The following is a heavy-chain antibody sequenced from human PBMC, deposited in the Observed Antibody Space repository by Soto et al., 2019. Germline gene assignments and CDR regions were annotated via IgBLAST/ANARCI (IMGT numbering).Heavy chain of an antibody. J-gene: IGHJ6*02. CDR1: GVNLRSQS. CDR3: ARDRDVAAARTVETNEYSGMDV. CDR2: AIPVLGVA. Sequence: QVQLVQSGAEVKKPGSSVRVSCKASGVNLRSQSISISWVRQAPGQGLEWMGRAIPVLGVANYAQRFQGRVTINSDKSTSTVYMELSSLRSQDTDVYYCARDRDVAAARTVETNEYSGMDVWGQGTTVTVSS. V-gene: IGHV1-69*08. D-gene: IGHD6-13*01.